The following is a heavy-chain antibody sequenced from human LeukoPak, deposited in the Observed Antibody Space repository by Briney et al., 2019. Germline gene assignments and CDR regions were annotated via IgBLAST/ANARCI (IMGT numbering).Heavy chain of an antibody. CDR3: AEDGRPIPLCYFDY. CDR1: GFTFSSYG. V-gene: IGHV3-30*02. CDR2: IRYDGSNK. Sequence: GGSLRLSCAASGFTFSSYGMHWVRQAPGKGLEWVAFIRYDGSNKYYADSVKGRFTISRDNSKNTLYLQMNSLRAEDTAVYYCAEDGRPIPLCYFDYWGQGTLVTVSS. J-gene: IGHJ4*02. D-gene: IGHD2-21*01.